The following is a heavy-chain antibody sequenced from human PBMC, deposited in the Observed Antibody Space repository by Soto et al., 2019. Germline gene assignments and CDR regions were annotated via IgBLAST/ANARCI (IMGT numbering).Heavy chain of an antibody. V-gene: IGHV3-30*18. J-gene: IGHJ3*02. Sequence: QVQLVESGGGVVQPGRSLRLSCAASGFTFSSYGMHWVRQAPGKGLEWVAVISYDGSNKYYADSVKGRFTISRDNSKNTLYLQMNSLRAEDTAVYYCAKDGGSSWTAFDIWGQGTMVTVSS. CDR3: AKDGGSSWTAFDI. D-gene: IGHD6-13*01. CDR2: ISYDGSNK. CDR1: GFTFSSYG.